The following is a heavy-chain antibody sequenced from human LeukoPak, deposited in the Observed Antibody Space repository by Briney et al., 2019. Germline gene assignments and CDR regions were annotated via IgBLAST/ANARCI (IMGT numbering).Heavy chain of an antibody. V-gene: IGHV3-20*04. CDR2: INWNGGST. CDR3: ARATHYYESSGYDY. Sequence: GGSLRLSCAASGFTFDDYGMSWVRQAPGRGLEWVSGINWNGGSTGYADSVKGRFTISRDNAKNSLYLQMNSLRAEDTALYYCARATHYYESSGYDYWGQGTLVTVSS. CDR1: GFTFDDYG. D-gene: IGHD3-22*01. J-gene: IGHJ4*02.